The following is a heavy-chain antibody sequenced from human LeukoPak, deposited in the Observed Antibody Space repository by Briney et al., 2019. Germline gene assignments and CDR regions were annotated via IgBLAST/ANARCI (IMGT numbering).Heavy chain of an antibody. CDR2: ISYDGSNK. J-gene: IGHJ4*02. D-gene: IGHD2-15*01. Sequence: GGSLRLSCAASGFTFSSYAMHWVRQAPGKGLEWVAVISYDGSNKYYADSVKGRFTISRDNSKNTLYLQMNSLRAEVTAVYYCARIVVVAATNDYWGQGTLVTVSS. V-gene: IGHV3-30*04. CDR1: GFTFSSYA. CDR3: ARIVVVAATNDY.